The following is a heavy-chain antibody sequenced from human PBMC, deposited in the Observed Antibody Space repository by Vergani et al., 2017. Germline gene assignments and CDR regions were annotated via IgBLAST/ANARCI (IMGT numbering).Heavy chain of an antibody. J-gene: IGHJ4*02. Sequence: QITLKESGPTLVKPTQTLTLTCTFSGFSLSTSGVGVGWIRQPPGKALEWLALIYWDDDKRYSPSLKSRLTITKDTSKNQVVLTMTNMDPVDTATYYCAHTGPLGYCSGGSCYSFWDYWGQGTPVTVSS. D-gene: IGHD2-15*01. CDR2: IYWDDDK. CDR3: AHTGPLGYCSGGSCYSFWDY. CDR1: GFSLSTSGVG. V-gene: IGHV2-5*02.